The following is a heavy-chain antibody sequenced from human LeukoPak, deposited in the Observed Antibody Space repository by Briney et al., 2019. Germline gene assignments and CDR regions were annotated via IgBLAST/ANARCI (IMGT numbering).Heavy chain of an antibody. Sequence: PGGSLRLSCTASGFTFNNYAMAWVRQAPGKGLEWFSAITGSGVYTNYADSVKGRFTISRDNSKNTIHLQMNSLRAEDTAIYYCAKRSSTSSGYFDFWGRGTLVAVSS. CDR1: GFTFNNYA. D-gene: IGHD3-22*01. V-gene: IGHV3-23*01. J-gene: IGHJ4*02. CDR3: AKRSSTSSGYFDF. CDR2: ITGSGVYT.